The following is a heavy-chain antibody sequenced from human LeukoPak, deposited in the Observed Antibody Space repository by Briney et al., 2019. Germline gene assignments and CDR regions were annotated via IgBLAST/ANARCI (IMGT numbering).Heavy chain of an antibody. J-gene: IGHJ4*02. D-gene: IGHD3-10*01. CDR2: ISSSSGTI. Sequence: GGSLRLSCAASGFTFSSYSMKWVRQAPGKGLEWGSYISSSSGTIYYADSVKGRFTISRDNAKNSLYLQMISLRDEDTAVYYCARDQSDYYGSGSYSEGSYWGQGTLVTVSS. CDR3: ARDQSDYYGSGSYSEGSY. CDR1: GFTFSSYS. V-gene: IGHV3-48*02.